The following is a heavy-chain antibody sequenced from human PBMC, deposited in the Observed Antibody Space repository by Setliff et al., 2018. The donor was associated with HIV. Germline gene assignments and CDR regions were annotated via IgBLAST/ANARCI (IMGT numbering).Heavy chain of an antibody. CDR2: INPNSGAT. V-gene: IGHV1-2*02. CDR1: GYSFSGYY. Sequence: ASVKVSCKASGYSFSGYYLHWVRRAPGQGLEWMGWINPNSGATNYAQNFQGRVTMTRDTSISTAYMDLSSLTSDDTAVYYWAVASIVSTARWNHWGRGTLVTVSS. J-gene: IGHJ5*02. D-gene: IGHD1-26*01. CDR3: AVASIVSTARWNH.